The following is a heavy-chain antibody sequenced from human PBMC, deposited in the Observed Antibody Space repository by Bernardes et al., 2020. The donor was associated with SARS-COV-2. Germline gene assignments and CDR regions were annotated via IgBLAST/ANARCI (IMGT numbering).Heavy chain of an antibody. Sequence: WGSLRLSCAAYGFTFSDHQMDWVRQPPGKGLEWLGRITIKAKSYPTQYAASVKGRFTISTDDSNNALYLQMNSMKTEDTAVYYCVRPAWRGIQGGDFDSWGQGTLVTVSS. CDR2: ITIKAKSYPT. V-gene: IGHV3-72*01. J-gene: IGHJ4*02. D-gene: IGHD1-26*01. CDR3: VRPAWRGIQGGDFDS. CDR1: GFTFSDHQ.